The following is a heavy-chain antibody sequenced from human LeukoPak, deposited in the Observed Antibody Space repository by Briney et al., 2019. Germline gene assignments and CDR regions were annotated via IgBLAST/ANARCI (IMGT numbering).Heavy chain of an antibody. Sequence: SETLSLTCTVSGGSITSYYWSWIRQPPGKGLEWIAYIYYSGSTSYNPSLKSRVTMSLDRSKNHLSLTLTSVTAADTAVYYCSRESGAFSPFGYWGQGTLVTVSS. V-gene: IGHV4-59*12. CDR1: GGSITSYY. D-gene: IGHD1-26*01. CDR2: IYYSGST. CDR3: SRESGAFSPFGY. J-gene: IGHJ4*02.